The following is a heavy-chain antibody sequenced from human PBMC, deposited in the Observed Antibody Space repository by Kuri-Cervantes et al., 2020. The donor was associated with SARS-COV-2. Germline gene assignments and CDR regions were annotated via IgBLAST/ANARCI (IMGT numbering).Heavy chain of an antibody. Sequence: ASVKVSCKASGYAFTSRGISWVRQAPGQGLEWMGWINTNTGNPTYAQGFTGRFVFSLDTSVSTAYLQISSLKAEDTAVYYCARRWWSGYYDYWGQGTLVTVSS. CDR2: INTNTGNP. J-gene: IGHJ4*02. D-gene: IGHD3-3*01. CDR3: ARRWWSGYYDY. CDR1: GYAFTSRG. V-gene: IGHV7-4-1*02.